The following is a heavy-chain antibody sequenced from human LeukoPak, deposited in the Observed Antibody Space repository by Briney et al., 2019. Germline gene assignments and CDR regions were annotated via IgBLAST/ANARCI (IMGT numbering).Heavy chain of an antibody. CDR1: GFTFTNYP. V-gene: IGHV3-48*01. Sequence: GGSLRLSCAASGFTFTNYPMHWVRQAPGKGLEWFSYISSGSSTIYYADSVKGRFTISRDNAKNSLYVQMNSLRAEDTAVYYCASSTASRAFDMWGQGTMVTVSS. CDR3: ASSTASRAFDM. J-gene: IGHJ3*02. CDR2: ISSGSSTI. D-gene: IGHD3-3*02.